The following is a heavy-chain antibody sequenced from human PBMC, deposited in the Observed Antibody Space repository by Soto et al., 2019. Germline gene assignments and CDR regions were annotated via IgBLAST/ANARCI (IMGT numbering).Heavy chain of an antibody. CDR1: GYSFSDYS. V-gene: IGHV3-30*18. Sequence: AGSVRISRTASGYSFSDYSFNWVRQAPGKGLEWVAVISYDGSNKYYADSVKGRFTISRDNSKNTLYLQMNSLRAEDTAVYYCAKDYEMATIPDYWGQGTLVTVSS. D-gene: IGHD5-12*01. CDR3: AKDYEMATIPDY. CDR2: ISYDGSNK. J-gene: IGHJ4*02.